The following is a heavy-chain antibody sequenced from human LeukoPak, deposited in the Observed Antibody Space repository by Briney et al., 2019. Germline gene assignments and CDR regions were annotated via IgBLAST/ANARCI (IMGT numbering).Heavy chain of an antibody. D-gene: IGHD3-22*01. CDR3: AREGSGFHY. CDR2: ISGSSVYM. J-gene: IGHJ4*02. Sequence: GGSLRLSCAASGFTFSSYSMNWVRQAPGKGLEWVSSISGSSVYMYYADSLKGRFTISRDNAKNSLYLQMNSLRAEDTAVYYCAREGSGFHYWGQGTLVTVSS. CDR1: GFTFSSYS. V-gene: IGHV3-21*01.